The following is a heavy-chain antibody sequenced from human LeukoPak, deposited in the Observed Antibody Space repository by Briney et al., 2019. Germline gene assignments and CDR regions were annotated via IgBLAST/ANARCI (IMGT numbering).Heavy chain of an antibody. V-gene: IGHV4-4*02. CDR2: IYHSGST. CDR1: GGSISSSNW. Sequence: SKTLSLTCAVSGGSISSSNWWSWVRQPPGKGLEWIGEIYHSGSTNYNPSLKSRVTISVDKSKNQFSLKLSSVTAADTAVYYCARSNSSGYYYYFDYWGQGTLVTVSS. D-gene: IGHD3-22*01. CDR3: ARSNSSGYYYYFDY. J-gene: IGHJ4*02.